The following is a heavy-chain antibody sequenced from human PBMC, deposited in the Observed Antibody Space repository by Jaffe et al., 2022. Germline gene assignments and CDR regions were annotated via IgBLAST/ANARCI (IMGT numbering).Heavy chain of an antibody. V-gene: IGHV3-7*01. CDR2: IKQDGSTQ. Sequence: EMQLVESGGGLVQPGGSLRLSCVASGITFSNYWMSWVRQTPGKGLEWVANIKQDGSTQYYLDSVTGRFTVSRDNAKSSLYLEMNSLTAEDTAVYYCARFRHSGWSDLFDLWGQGTMVTVSS. CDR3: ARFRHSGWSDLFDL. D-gene: IGHD6-13*01. CDR1: GITFSNYW. J-gene: IGHJ3*01.